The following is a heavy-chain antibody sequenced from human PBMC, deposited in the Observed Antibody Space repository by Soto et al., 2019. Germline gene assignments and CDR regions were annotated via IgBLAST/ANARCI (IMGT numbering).Heavy chain of an antibody. Sequence: DLVESGGGLVKPGGSLRLSCTASGFTFSDYYMSWIRQAPGKGLEWLAYISGSGSTTYYTDSVKGRFAISRDNARTSLYLQINSLRVEDSAVYYCARSSLTYFEFWGQGTLVTVSS. CDR2: ISGSGSTT. V-gene: IGHV3-11*01. J-gene: IGHJ4*02. CDR3: ARSSLTYFEF. CDR1: GFTFSDYY.